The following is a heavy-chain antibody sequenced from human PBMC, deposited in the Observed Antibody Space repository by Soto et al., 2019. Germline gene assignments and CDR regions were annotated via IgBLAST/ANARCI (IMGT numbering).Heavy chain of an antibody. CDR2: IIPIFGTA. CDR1: GGTFSSYA. J-gene: IGHJ5*02. Sequence: SVKVSYKASGGTFSSYAISWVRQAPGQGLEWMGGIIPIFGTANYAQKFQGRVTITADESTSTAYMELSSLRSEDTAVYYCARERYSSGWRWFDPWGQGTLVTVSS. CDR3: ARERYSSGWRWFDP. D-gene: IGHD6-19*01. V-gene: IGHV1-69*13.